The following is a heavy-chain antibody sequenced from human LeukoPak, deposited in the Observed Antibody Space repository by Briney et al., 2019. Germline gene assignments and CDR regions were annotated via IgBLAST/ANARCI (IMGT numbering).Heavy chain of an antibody. D-gene: IGHD3-22*01. CDR2: ISSSSSTV. V-gene: IGHV3-48*04. CDR3: ARDRGPYYYDSSGSYYFDY. J-gene: IGHJ4*02. CDR1: GFTFSSYG. Sequence: PGGSLRLSCAASGFTFSSYGMHWVRQAPGKGLEWISYISSSSSTVYYADSVRGRFTISRDNAKNSLYLQMNTLRAEDSAVYYCARDRGPYYYDSSGSYYFDYWGQGTLVTVSS.